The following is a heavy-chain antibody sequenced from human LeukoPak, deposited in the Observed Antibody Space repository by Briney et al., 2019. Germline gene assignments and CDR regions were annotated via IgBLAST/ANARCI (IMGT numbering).Heavy chain of an antibody. Sequence: ASVKVSCKASGYTFTSYAMNWVRQAPGQGLEWMGWINTNTGNPTYAQGFTGRFVFSLDTSVSTAYLQISSLKAEDTAVYYCARVFGEGKIDNRPDDILTGYYNYYYYGMDVWGQGTTVTVSS. CDR1: GYTFTSYA. CDR3: ARVFGEGKIDNRPDDILTGYYNYYYYGMDV. V-gene: IGHV7-4-1*02. CDR2: INTNTGNP. J-gene: IGHJ6*02. D-gene: IGHD3-9*01.